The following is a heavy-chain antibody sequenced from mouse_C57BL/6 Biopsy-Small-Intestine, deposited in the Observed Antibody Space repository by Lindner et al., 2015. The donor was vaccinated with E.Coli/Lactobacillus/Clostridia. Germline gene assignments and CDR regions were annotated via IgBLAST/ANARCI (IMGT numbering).Heavy chain of an antibody. J-gene: IGHJ4*01. V-gene: IGHV3-8*01. D-gene: IGHD1-3*01. Sequence: VQLQESGPGLANPSQTLSLTCSVTGYSITSDYWNWIQKFPGNKLEYMGYISYTGITYYNPSLKSRISITRDTSKNQYYLQLNSVTTEDTGTYYCARYTSDLYAMDYWGQGTSVTVSS. CDR1: GYSITSDY. CDR2: ISYTGIT. CDR3: ARYTSDLYAMDY.